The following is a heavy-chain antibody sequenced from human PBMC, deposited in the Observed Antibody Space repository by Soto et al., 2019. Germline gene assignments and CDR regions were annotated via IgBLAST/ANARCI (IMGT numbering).Heavy chain of an antibody. V-gene: IGHV3-66*01. CDR1: GFTVSSNY. Sequence: EVQVVESGGGLVQPGGSLRLSCAASGFTVSSNYMSWVRQAPGKGLEWVSVIYSGGSTYYADSVKGRFTISRDNSKNTLYLHMNSLSAEDTAVYYCAGRSGLYYFHYWGQGTLVTVSS. CDR3: AGRSGLYYFHY. J-gene: IGHJ4*02. CDR2: IYSGGST. D-gene: IGHD3-3*01.